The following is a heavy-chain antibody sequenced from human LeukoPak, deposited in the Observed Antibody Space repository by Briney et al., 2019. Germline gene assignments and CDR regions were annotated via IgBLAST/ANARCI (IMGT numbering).Heavy chain of an antibody. CDR3: ARPLIGRGGRGDAFDI. J-gene: IGHJ3*02. V-gene: IGHV4-59*01. CDR2: IYHSGNT. D-gene: IGHD2-15*01. CDR1: GGSISSYY. Sequence: SETLSLTCTVSGGSISSYYWSWIRQPPGRGLEWVGYIYHSGNTNYNPSLKSRVTISVDTSKNQFSLKLSSVTAADTAVYYCARPLIGRGGRGDAFDIGGQGTMVPVSS.